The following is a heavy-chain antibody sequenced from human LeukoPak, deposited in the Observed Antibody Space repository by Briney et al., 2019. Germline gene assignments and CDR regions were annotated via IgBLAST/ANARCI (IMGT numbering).Heavy chain of an antibody. CDR2: IYTSGST. Sequence: SETLSLTXTVSGGSISSYYWSWIRQPAGKGLEWIGRIYTSGSTNYNPSLKSRVTMSVDTSKNQFSLKLSSVTAADTAVYYCARDRYSSSWYGWFDPWGQGTLVTVSS. D-gene: IGHD6-13*01. CDR1: GGSISSYY. CDR3: ARDRYSSSWYGWFDP. J-gene: IGHJ5*02. V-gene: IGHV4-4*07.